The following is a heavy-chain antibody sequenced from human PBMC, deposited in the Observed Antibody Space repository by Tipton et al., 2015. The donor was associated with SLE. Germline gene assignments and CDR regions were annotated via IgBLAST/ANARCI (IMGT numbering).Heavy chain of an antibody. V-gene: IGHV6-1*01. D-gene: IGHD6-13*01. CDR3: ARGAGIAAADNYFDY. CDR2: TYYRSKWYN. J-gene: IGHJ4*02. CDR1: GDSVSSNSAA. Sequence: GLVKPSQTLSLTCAISGDSVSSNSAAWNWIRQSPSRGLEWLGRTYYRSKWYNDFALSVKSRIIVNPDTSKNQLSLQLTSVTPEDTAVYYCARGAGIAAADNYFDYWGQGTLVTVSS.